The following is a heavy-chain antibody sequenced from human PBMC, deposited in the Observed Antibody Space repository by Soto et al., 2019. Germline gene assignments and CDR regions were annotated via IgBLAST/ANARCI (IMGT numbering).Heavy chain of an antibody. V-gene: IGHV3-48*03. CDR3: ARGGHCSGGTCYPSGFDP. CDR1: GFTFSSYE. D-gene: IGHD2-15*01. CDR2: ISSSGRII. J-gene: IGHJ5*02. Sequence: EVQLVESGGGLVQPGGSLRLSCVASGFTFSSYEMNWVRRAPGRGLEWVSYISSSGRIIYYADSVRGRFTISRDNAKNSLYLQMNSLRAEDTAVYYCARGGHCSGGTCYPSGFDPWGQGTLVTVSS.